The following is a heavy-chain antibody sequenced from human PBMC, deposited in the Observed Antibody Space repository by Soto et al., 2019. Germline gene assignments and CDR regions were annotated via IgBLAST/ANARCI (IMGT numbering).Heavy chain of an antibody. CDR1: GGSITNYY. J-gene: IGHJ5*02. Sequence: SETLSLTCTVSGGSITNYYWSWIRQPAGKGLEWIGRMYTKERTNYNLSFKSRVTMSVDTSKNQFSLKLNAVTAADTAVYYCARDDYKDGGNNWFDPWGQGTTVTVSS. CDR2: MYTKERT. CDR3: ARDDYKDGGNNWFDP. V-gene: IGHV4-4*07. D-gene: IGHD3-16*01.